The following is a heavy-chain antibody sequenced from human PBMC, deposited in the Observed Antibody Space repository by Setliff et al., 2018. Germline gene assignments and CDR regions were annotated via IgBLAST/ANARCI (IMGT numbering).Heavy chain of an antibody. D-gene: IGHD3-9*01. Sequence: SETLSLTCTVSDVSISSSSFYWAWIRQPPGKGLEWIGSIYYSGSTYYNPSLTSRVTISVDTSNNQFSLNLRSVTAADTAVYYCARLPKIVTGYYGSHYYYYMDVWGKGTTVTVSS. CDR2: IYYSGST. V-gene: IGHV4-39*01. J-gene: IGHJ6*03. CDR1: DVSISSSSFY. CDR3: ARLPKIVTGYYGSHYYYYMDV.